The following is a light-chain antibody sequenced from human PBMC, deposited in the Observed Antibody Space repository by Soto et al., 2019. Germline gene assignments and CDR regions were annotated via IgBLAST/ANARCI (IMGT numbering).Light chain of an antibody. CDR1: QSISSW. Sequence: SPAAVSAYVKDRVTITCRASQSISSWLAWYQQKPGKAPKLLIYDASRLASGVPSRFSGSGSGTEFTLTISGLPADDIAAYSRLPSYLLWRFAEGTNLAIK. J-gene: IGKJ1*01. CDR2: DAS. CDR3: LPSYLLWR. V-gene: IGKV1-5*01.